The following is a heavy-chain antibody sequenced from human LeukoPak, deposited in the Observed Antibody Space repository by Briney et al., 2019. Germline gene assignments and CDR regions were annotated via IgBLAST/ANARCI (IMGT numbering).Heavy chain of an antibody. CDR2: IGTAVDT. D-gene: IGHD1-26*01. CDR1: GFTFSSYD. CDR3: AREGEADPAAFDI. V-gene: IGHV3-13*01. J-gene: IGHJ3*02. Sequence: GGSLRLSCVASGFTFSSYDMHWVRQVTGKGLEWVSAIGTAVDTSYADSVKGRFTISRENAKNSLYLQMNSLRAEDTAVYYCAREGEADPAAFDIWGQGTMVTVSS.